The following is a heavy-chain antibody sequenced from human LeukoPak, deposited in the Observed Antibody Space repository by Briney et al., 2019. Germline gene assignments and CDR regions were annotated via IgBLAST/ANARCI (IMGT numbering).Heavy chain of an antibody. Sequence: SETLSLTCTVSGGSISSYYWSWIRQPAGKGLEWIGRIHTTGSTNYNPPLNSRVTMSLDTSKNQFSLKLTSVTAADTAVYFCATRIGGGTSYYFDYWGQGSLVTVSS. V-gene: IGHV4-4*07. CDR1: GGSISSYY. CDR2: IHTTGST. J-gene: IGHJ4*02. D-gene: IGHD6-6*01. CDR3: ATRIGGGTSYYFDY.